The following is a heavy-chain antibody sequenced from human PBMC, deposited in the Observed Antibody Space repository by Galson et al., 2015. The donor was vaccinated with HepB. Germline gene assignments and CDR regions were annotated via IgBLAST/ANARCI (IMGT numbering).Heavy chain of an antibody. J-gene: IGHJ6*02. CDR2: IIPIFGTI. V-gene: IGHV1-69*06. CDR1: GGTFITYA. CDR3: ARGEDSPYYGMDV. Sequence: SVKVSCKASGGTFITYALNWVRQVPGQGLEWMGKIIPIFGTIDYAQKFQGRVTITADKSTNTAYMELSRLKSEDTAVYYCARGEDSPYYGMDVWGQGTTVTVSS.